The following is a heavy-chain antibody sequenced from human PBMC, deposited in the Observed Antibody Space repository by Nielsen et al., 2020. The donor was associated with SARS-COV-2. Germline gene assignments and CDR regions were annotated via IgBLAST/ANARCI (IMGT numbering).Heavy chain of an antibody. V-gene: IGHV1-2*06. Sequence: ASVKVSCKASGYTFTGYYMHWVRQAPGQGLEWMGRINPNSGGTNYAQKFQGRVTMTRDTSISTAYMELSRLRSDDTAVYYCARADFWSGFYYYYYYGMDVWGQGTTVTVSS. CDR3: ARADFWSGFYYYYYYGMDV. CDR2: INPNSGGT. D-gene: IGHD3-3*01. J-gene: IGHJ6*02. CDR1: GYTFTGYY.